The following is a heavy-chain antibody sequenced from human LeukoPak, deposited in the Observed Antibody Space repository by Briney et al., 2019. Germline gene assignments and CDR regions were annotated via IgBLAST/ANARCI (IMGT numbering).Heavy chain of an antibody. V-gene: IGHV5-51*01. D-gene: IGHD6-6*01. CDR3: ARRSGWFSSSDHFDY. CDR1: GYTYW. CDR2: IYPGDSDT. J-gene: IGHJ4*02. Sequence: PGESLKISCQASGYTYWIGWVRQMPGQGLEWMGIIYPGDSDTRYSPSFQGQVTISADKSISTAYLQWGSLKASDTAMYYCARRSGWFSSSDHFDYWGQGTLVTVSS.